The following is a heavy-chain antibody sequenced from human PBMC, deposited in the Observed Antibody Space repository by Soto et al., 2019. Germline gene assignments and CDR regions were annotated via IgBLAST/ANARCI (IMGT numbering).Heavy chain of an antibody. CDR1: GGTFSSQA. CDR2: IIPVFKAT. V-gene: IGHV1-69*01. J-gene: IGHJ6*02. D-gene: IGHD3-22*01. CDR3: ARDVPLNYYDGTYSYYAMDV. Sequence: QVQLVQSGAEVKKPGSSVKVSCKASGGTFSSQAISWVRQAPGQGLEWMGGIIPVFKATNYAQKFQGRVTITADASTSTAYMDLYSLRCEDTAVYYCARDVPLNYYDGTYSYYAMDVWGQGTTVTVSS.